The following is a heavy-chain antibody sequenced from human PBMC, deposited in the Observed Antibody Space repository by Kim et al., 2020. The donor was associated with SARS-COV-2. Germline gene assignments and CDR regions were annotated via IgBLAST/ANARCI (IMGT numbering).Heavy chain of an antibody. J-gene: IGHJ3*02. V-gene: IGHV1-58*01. CDR1: GFTFTTSA. D-gene: IGHD1-26*01. CDR2: IVVGSGNT. CDR3: AARIVGADDVFDI. Sequence: SVKVSSKPSGFTFTTSAVQWVRQARGQRLEWIAWIVVGSGNTNYAQKFQERVTITRDMSTITAYMELSSLRSEDPAVYYCAARIVGADDVFDIWGPGTM.